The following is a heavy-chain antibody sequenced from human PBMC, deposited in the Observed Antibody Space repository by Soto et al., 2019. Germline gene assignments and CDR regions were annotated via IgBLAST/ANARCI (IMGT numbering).Heavy chain of an antibody. CDR3: FALVVPAADSWFDP. Sequence: GASVKVSCKVSGYTLTELSMHWVRQAPGKGLEWMGGFDPEDGETIYAQKFQGRVTMTEDTSTDTAYMELSSLRSEDTAVYYCFALVVPAADSWFDPWGQGTLVTVSS. CDR1: GYTLTELS. V-gene: IGHV1-24*01. D-gene: IGHD2-2*01. J-gene: IGHJ5*02. CDR2: FDPEDGET.